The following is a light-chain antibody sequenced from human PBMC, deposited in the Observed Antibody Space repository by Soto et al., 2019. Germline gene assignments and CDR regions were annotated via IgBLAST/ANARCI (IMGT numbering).Light chain of an antibody. CDR1: QSLSSN. J-gene: IGKJ1*01. Sequence: EIVMTQSPATLSVSPGERVTLSCRASQSLSSNLAWHQQKPGQAPRLLIYGASTRATDIPARFSGSGSGTEFTLTISSLQSEDFAVYFCQQYNNWPRAFGQGTKVDIK. V-gene: IGKV3-15*01. CDR3: QQYNNWPRA. CDR2: GAS.